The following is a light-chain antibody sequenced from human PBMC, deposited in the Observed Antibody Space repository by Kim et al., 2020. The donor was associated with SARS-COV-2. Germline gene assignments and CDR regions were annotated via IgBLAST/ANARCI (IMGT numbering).Light chain of an antibody. J-gene: IGKJ4*01. V-gene: IGKV1-16*01. CDR3: QHYKSYPLT. CDR2: AAS. Sequence: DIQMTQSLSSLSASVGDRVTITCRASQDIKNCLVWFQQKPGKAPKSLIHAASRLQSGVPSRFSGSGSGTDFTLTISSLQPQDFATYYCQHYKSYPLTFGGGTKVDIK. CDR1: QDIKNC.